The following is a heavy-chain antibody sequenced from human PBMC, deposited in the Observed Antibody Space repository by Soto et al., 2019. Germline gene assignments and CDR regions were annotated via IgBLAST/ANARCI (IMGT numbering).Heavy chain of an antibody. J-gene: IGHJ6*03. CDR1: GFTFSSYS. D-gene: IGHD6-6*01. V-gene: IGHV3-21*01. CDR3: ARVGGIAARRGYYMDV. CDR2: ISSSSSYI. Sequence: GGSLRLSCAASGFTFSSYSMNWVRQAPGKGLEWVSSISSSSSYIYYADSVKGRFTISRDNAKNSLYLQMNSLRAEDTAVYYCARVGGIAARRGYYMDVWGKGTTVTVSS.